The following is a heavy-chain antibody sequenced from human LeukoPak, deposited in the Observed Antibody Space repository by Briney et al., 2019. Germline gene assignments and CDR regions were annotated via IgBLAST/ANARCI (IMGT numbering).Heavy chain of an antibody. CDR3: ASLVVPAVLDAFDI. CDR2: ISAYNGNT. Sequence: ASVTVSCKASGYTFTSYGISWVRQAPGQGLEWMGWISAYNGNTNYAQKLQGRVTMTTDTSTSTAYMELRSLRSDDTAVYYCASLVVPAVLDAFDIWGQGTMVTVSS. J-gene: IGHJ3*02. CDR1: GYTFTSYG. V-gene: IGHV1-18*01. D-gene: IGHD2-2*01.